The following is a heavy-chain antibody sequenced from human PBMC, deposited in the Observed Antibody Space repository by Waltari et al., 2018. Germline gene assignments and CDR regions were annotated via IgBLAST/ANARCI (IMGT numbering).Heavy chain of an antibody. D-gene: IGHD2-2*01. CDR3: ARGGQVLNWPFDM. J-gene: IGHJ3*02. CDR2: FKSDGSST. V-gene: IGHV3-74*01. Sequence: EVQLVESGGGLVQPGGSLRLSCAASGFIFSAYWMHWVRQAPGKGLMGVSRFKSDGSSTAYADFVKGRFTVSRETARNTLYLQMNSLSAEDTAVYYCARGGQVLNWPFDMWGQGTVVTVSS. CDR1: GFIFSAYW.